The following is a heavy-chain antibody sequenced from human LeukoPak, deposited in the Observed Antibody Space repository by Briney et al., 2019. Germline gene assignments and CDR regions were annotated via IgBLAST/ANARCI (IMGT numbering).Heavy chain of an antibody. V-gene: IGHV4-38-2*02. CDR1: GFSISSGYY. Sequence: SETLSLTCNVSGFSISSGYYWGWIRQPPGKGLVWIGSVYHSGSAYYNPSLKSRATISVDTTKNQFSLKLNSVTAADTAVYYCARLSQFGVLRFSYYMDVWGKGTMVTVSS. D-gene: IGHD3-3*01. CDR2: VYHSGSA. J-gene: IGHJ6*03. CDR3: ARLSQFGVLRFSYYMDV.